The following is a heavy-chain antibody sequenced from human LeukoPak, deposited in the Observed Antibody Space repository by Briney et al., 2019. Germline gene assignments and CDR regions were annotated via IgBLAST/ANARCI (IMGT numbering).Heavy chain of an antibody. CDR1: GGSISSYY. V-gene: IGHV4-59*08. J-gene: IGHJ4*02. CDR2: IYYSGST. CDR3: AGAGVRFPPYFFDY. D-gene: IGHD3-3*01. Sequence: SETLSLTCTVSGGSISSYYWSWIRQPPGKGLEWIGYIYYSGSTNYNPSLKSRVTISVDTSKNQFSLKLSSVTAADTAVYYCAGAGVRFPPYFFDYWGQGTLVTVSS.